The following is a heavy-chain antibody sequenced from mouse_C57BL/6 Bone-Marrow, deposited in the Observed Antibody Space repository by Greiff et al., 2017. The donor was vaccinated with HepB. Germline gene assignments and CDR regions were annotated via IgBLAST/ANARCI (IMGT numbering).Heavy chain of an antibody. CDR3: AREVYYGSSYGYFDV. V-gene: IGHV1-59*01. Sequence: VQLQQSGAELVRPGTSVKLSYKASGYTFTSYWMHWVKQRPGQGLEWIGVIDPSDSYTNYNQKFKGKATLTVDTSSSTAYMQLSSLTSEDSAVYYSAREVYYGSSYGYFDVWGTGTTVTVSS. CDR1: GYTFTSYW. CDR2: IDPSDSYT. J-gene: IGHJ1*03. D-gene: IGHD1-1*01.